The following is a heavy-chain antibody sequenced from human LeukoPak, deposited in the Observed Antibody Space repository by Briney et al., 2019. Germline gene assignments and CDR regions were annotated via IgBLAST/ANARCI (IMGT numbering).Heavy chain of an antibody. CDR3: ARDFWYDILTGRFDY. D-gene: IGHD3-9*01. CDR1: GFDVSRYW. V-gene: IGHV3-74*01. CDR2: ISSDGNSI. Sequence: GGSLRLSCAASGFDVSRYWMNWVRQVPGKGLVWVARISSDGNSISHADSAKGRFSISRDNSKNTMYLQMNSLRAEDTAVYYCARDFWYDILTGRFDYWGQGTLVTVSS. J-gene: IGHJ4*02.